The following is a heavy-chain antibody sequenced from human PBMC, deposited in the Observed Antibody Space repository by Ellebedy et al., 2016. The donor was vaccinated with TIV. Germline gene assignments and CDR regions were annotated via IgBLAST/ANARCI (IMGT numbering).Heavy chain of an antibody. CDR3: ARGPFGDFRQLGSGIFDY. CDR1: GFSFSGYS. D-gene: IGHD3-10*01. Sequence: PGGSLRLSCAASGFSFSGYSMNWVRQAPGRGLDWVASMSSSDIHIYYSDSGKGRFTISRENAKNSLYLQMNSLRDEDTAVYYCARGPFGDFRQLGSGIFDYWGQGVLVTVSS. CDR2: MSSSDIHI. V-gene: IGHV3-21*01. J-gene: IGHJ4*02.